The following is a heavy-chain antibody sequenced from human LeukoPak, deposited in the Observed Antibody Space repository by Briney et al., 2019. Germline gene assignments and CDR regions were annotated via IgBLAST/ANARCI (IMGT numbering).Heavy chain of an antibody. D-gene: IGHD6-13*01. CDR3: AREGIAAAGF. V-gene: IGHV4-39*07. CDR2: HYYSWST. CDR1: VGFNSSYY. J-gene: IGHJ3*01. Sequence: SETLALICTVSVGFNSSYYWGWIPDPPGKGLEGSRSHYYSWSTYYNPSLKGRVTISVDASKNQFSLKLSSVTAADTAVYYCAREGIAAAGFWGQGTMVTVSS.